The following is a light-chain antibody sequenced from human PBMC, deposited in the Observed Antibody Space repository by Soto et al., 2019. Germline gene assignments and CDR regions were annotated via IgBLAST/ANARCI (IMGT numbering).Light chain of an antibody. CDR1: QSVSSY. J-gene: IGKJ5*01. CDR3: QQRSNWPPRVT. V-gene: IGKV3-11*01. CDR2: DAS. Sequence: EIVLTQSPATLSLSPGERATLSCRASQSVSSYLAWYQQKPGQAPRLLIYDASNRATGIPDRFSGSGSGTDFTLTISSLEPEDFAVYYCQQRSNWPPRVTFGQGTRLEIK.